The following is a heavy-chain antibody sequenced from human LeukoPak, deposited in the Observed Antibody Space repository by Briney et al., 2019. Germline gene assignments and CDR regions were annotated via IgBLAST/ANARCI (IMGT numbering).Heavy chain of an antibody. CDR2: IDWDDDK. J-gene: IGHJ6*03. Sequence: SGPTLVNPTQTLTLTCTFSGFSLSTSGMCVSWIRQPPGKALEWLARIDWDDDKYYSTSLKTRLTISKDTSKNQVVLTMTNMDPVDTATYYCARIGSSTRNYYYYMDVWGKGTTVTVSS. D-gene: IGHD2-2*01. CDR1: GFSLSTSGMC. V-gene: IGHV2-70*11. CDR3: ARIGSSTRNYYYYMDV.